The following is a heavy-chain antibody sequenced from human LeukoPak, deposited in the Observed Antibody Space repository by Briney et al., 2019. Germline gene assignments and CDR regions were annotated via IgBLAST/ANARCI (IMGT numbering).Heavy chain of an antibody. CDR3: AKVPGGYCASSTCWLDY. CDR2: ISGSGGST. D-gene: IGHD2-21*01. CDR1: GFTFSSYA. V-gene: IGHV3-23*01. J-gene: IGHJ4*02. Sequence: GGSLRLSCAASGFTFSSYAMSWVRQAPGRGLEGVSAISGSGGSTYYADSVKGRFTISRDNSKNTLYLQMNSLRAEDTAVYYCAKVPGGYCASSTCWLDYWGQGTLVTVSS.